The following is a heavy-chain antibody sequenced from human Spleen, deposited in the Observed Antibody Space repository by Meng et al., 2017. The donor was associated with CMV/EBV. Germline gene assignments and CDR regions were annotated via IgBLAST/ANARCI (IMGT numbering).Heavy chain of an antibody. D-gene: IGHD4-11*01. CDR3: ARDSGYDYSNL. J-gene: IGHJ4*02. V-gene: IGHV3-48*04. CDR2: ISSSSSTI. CDR1: GFTFSNYW. Sequence: GGSLRLSCAGSGFTFSNYWMSWVRQAPGKGLEWASYISSSSSTIYYADSVKGRFTISRDNAKNSLYLQMNSLRAEDTAVYYCARDSGYDYSNLWGQGTLVTVSS.